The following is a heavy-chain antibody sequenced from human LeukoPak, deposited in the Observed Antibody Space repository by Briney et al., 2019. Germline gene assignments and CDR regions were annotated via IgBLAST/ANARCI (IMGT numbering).Heavy chain of an antibody. J-gene: IGHJ4*02. CDR2: IKSKTDGGTT. V-gene: IGHV3-15*07. CDR3: STTYYYDSSEGY. Sequence: PGGSLRLSCAASGFTFSDAWMNWVRQAPGKGLEWVGRIKSKTDGGTTDYAAPVKGRFTISRDDSKNTLYLQMNSLKTEDTAVYYCSTTYYYDSSEGYWGQGTLVTVSS. CDR1: GFTFSDAW. D-gene: IGHD3-22*01.